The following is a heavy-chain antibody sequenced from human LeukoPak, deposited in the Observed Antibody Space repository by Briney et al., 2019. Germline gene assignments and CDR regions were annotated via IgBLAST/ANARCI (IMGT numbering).Heavy chain of an antibody. CDR1: GGSISSYY. CDR2: THYSGAA. D-gene: IGHD2-21*02. J-gene: IGHJ3*02. V-gene: IGHV4-59*01. CDR3: ASGYCGGACQLGGVDM. Sequence: SETLSLTCTVSGGSISSYYWSWLRQPPGKGLEYIGYTHYSGAANYNPSLKSRVTISLDTSGNQFSLKLSSVTAADTAVYYCASGYCGGACQLGGVDMWGQGTMVTVSS.